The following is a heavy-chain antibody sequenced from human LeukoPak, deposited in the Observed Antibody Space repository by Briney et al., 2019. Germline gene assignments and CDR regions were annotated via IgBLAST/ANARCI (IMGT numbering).Heavy chain of an antibody. D-gene: IGHD2/OR15-2a*01. V-gene: IGHV3-74*03. Sequence: GGSLRLSCAASGFTLSSNWMHWVRQVPGEGLLWVARINSAGSITTYADSVKGRFTISRDNAKNTLYLQMNSLRAEDTAVYYCARDFTFYGLGPHFDYWGLGTLVTVSS. CDR3: ARDFTFYGLGPHFDY. J-gene: IGHJ4*02. CDR1: GFTLSSNW. CDR2: INSAGSIT.